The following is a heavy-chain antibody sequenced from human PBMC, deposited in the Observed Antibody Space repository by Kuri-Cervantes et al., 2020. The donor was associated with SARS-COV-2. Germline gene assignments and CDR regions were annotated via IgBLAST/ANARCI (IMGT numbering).Heavy chain of an antibody. V-gene: IGHV3-66*01. CDR2: LYSGGSA. D-gene: IGHD3-10*01. CDR1: GSTVSSNY. CDR3: ARTPPPGFGDLLPNFPYFYYGMDV. Sequence: GGSLRLSCVASGSTVSSNYMTWVRLAPGKGLDGVSILYSGGSAVYADSVKGRITISRDNSKNTLFLQMNSLRVEYTAVYYCARTPPPGFGDLLPNFPYFYYGMDVWGQGTTVTVSS. J-gene: IGHJ6*02.